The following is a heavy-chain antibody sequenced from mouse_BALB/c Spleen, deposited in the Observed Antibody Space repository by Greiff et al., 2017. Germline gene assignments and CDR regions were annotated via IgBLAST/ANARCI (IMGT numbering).Heavy chain of an antibody. Sequence: EVKLMESGAELVRSGASVKLSCTASGFNIKDYYMHWVKQRPEQGLEWIGWIDPENGDTEYAPKFQGKATMTADTSSNTAYLQLSSLTSEDTAVYYCNAGVRDAYWGQGTLVTVSA. CDR2: IDPENGDT. CDR1: GFNIKDYY. J-gene: IGHJ3*01. D-gene: IGHD2-14*01. V-gene: IGHV14-4*02. CDR3: NAGVRDAY.